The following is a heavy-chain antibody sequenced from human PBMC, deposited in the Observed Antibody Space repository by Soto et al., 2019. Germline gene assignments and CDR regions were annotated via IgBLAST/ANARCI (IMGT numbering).Heavy chain of an antibody. CDR2: IYYSGST. CDR3: ARDPGSGSYYGWFDP. Sequence: TLSLTCTVSGGSISSGGYYWSWIRQHPGKGLEWIGYIYYSGSTYYNPSLKSRVTISVDTSKNQFSLKLSSVTAADTAVYYCARDPGSGSYYGWFDPWGQGTLVTVSS. D-gene: IGHD3-10*01. J-gene: IGHJ5*02. CDR1: GGSISSGGYY. V-gene: IGHV4-31*03.